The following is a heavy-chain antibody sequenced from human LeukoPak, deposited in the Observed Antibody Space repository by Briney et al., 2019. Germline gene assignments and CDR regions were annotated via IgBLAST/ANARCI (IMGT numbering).Heavy chain of an antibody. D-gene: IGHD6-19*01. CDR3: AKDFVAVAGGKVDC. CDR2: INAGDRST. Sequence: PGGSLRLSCTTSGFTFSSYAMSWVRQAPGKGLQWVSGINAGDRSTYYAESVKGRFTISRDNSKNTLYLQMNSLRVEDTAVYYCAKDFVAVAGGKVDCWGQGTLVTVSS. CDR1: GFTFSSYA. J-gene: IGHJ4*02. V-gene: IGHV3-23*01.